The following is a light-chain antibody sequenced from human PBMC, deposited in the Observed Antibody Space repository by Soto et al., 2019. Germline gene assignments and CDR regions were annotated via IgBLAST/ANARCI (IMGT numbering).Light chain of an antibody. CDR2: FNSDGSH. Sequence: QLVLTQSPSASASLGASVKLTCTLSSGHSSYAIAWHQQQPEKGPRYLLKFNSDGSHSKGDGIPDRFSGSSSGAERYPTISSLQSEDEADYYCQTWGTGIQVFGTGTKLTVL. CDR1: SGHSSYA. CDR3: QTWGTGIQV. J-gene: IGLJ1*01. V-gene: IGLV4-69*01.